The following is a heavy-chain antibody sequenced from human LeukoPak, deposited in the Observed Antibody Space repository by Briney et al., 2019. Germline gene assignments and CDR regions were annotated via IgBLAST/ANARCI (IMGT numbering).Heavy chain of an antibody. J-gene: IGHJ2*01. CDR2: IYYSGST. CDR1: GGSTSSNSYY. D-gene: IGHD6-19*01. Sequence: KPSETLSLTCTVSGGSTSSNSYYWGWIRQPPGKGLEWIGSIYYSGSTYYSPSLRSRVTISVDTSKNQFSLKLSSVTAADTAVYYCARDGSGWYAGYFDLWGRGTLVTVSS. V-gene: IGHV4-39*07. CDR3: ARDGSGWYAGYFDL.